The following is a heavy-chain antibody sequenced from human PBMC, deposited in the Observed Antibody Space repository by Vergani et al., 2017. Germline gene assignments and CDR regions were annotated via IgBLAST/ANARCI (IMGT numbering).Heavy chain of an antibody. CDR1: GGSISSYY. V-gene: IGHV4-59*01. J-gene: IGHJ4*02. CDR3: ASHPGGCYFDY. Sequence: QVQLQESGPGLVKPSETLSLTCTVSGGSISSYYWSWIPQPPGEGLEWIGYIYYSGSTNYNPSLKSRVTISLDTSQTQFSLKLSSVTAADTAMSFCASHPGGCYFDYWGQGTLVTVSS. D-gene: IGHD3-10*01. CDR2: IYYSGST.